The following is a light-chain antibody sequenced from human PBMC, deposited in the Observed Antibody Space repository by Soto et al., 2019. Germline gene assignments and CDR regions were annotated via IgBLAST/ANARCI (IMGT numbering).Light chain of an antibody. J-gene: IGKJ4*01. V-gene: IGKV1-9*01. CDR2: LAS. CDR1: QVISKY. Sequence: IQLTQSPSSLSASVGDRVTITCRASQVISKYLAWYQQKPGTAPKLLIYLASTLQGGVPSRFSGSGSGTDCSLTISSLQPEDVATYYCQYLNSFPLTFGGGTKVEIK. CDR3: QYLNSFPLT.